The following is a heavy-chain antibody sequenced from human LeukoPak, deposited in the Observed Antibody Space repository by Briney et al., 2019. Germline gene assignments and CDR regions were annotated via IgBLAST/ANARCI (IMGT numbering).Heavy chain of an antibody. CDR1: GCTFSRYS. J-gene: IGHJ4*02. Sequence: GGSLTLSCAASGCTFSRYSRNWLRQAPGKGLEWISYIASNSRTVYYADSVKGRFTIYRDNTKNSLYLQMNRLKAEATAMYSCASRLAWIHPFDYWGQGTLVTVSS. D-gene: IGHD5-18*01. CDR2: IASNSRTV. V-gene: IGHV3-48*01. CDR3: ASRLAWIHPFDY.